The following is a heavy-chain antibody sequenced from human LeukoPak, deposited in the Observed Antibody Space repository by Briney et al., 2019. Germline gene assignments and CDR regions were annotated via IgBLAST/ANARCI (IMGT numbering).Heavy chain of an antibody. V-gene: IGHV1-69*06. CDR1: GGTFSSYA. J-gene: IGHJ5*02. D-gene: IGHD3-3*01. CDR2: IIPIFGTA. CDR3: ARVPPSSITIFGVVRRYWFDP. Sequence: SVKVSCKASGGTFSSYAISWVRQAPGQGLEWMGGIIPIFGTANYAQKFQGRVTITADKSTSTAYMELSRLRSEDTAVYYCARVPPSSITIFGVVRRYWFDPWGQGTLVTVSS.